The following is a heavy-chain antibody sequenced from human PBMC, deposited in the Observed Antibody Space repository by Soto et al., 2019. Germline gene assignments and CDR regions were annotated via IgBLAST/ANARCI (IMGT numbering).Heavy chain of an antibody. CDR2: IYHSGST. D-gene: IGHD5-12*01. V-gene: IGHV4-4*02. CDR1: GGSISSSNW. Sequence: SETLSLTCAVSGGSISSSNWWSWVRPPPGKGLEWIGEIYHSGSTNYNPSLKSRVTISVDKSKNQFSLKLSSVTAADTAVYYCARVPYAPHEWLRFHYSEYWGKGNMVSVSS. CDR3: ARVPYAPHEWLRFHYSEY. J-gene: IGHJ4*02.